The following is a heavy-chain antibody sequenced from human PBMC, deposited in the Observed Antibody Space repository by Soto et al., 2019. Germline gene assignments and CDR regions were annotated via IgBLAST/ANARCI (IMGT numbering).Heavy chain of an antibody. CDR2: IIPMFGTA. V-gene: IGHV1-69*13. Sequence: SVKVSCKAAVGTFSSYGISWVRQAPGQGLEWMGGIIPMFGTATHTQNFQGRLTITADESTSTAYMELSSLRSEDTAVYFCARAVGVTTLSYLDYWGQGTLVTVSS. CDR3: ARAVGVTTLSYLDY. J-gene: IGHJ4*02. D-gene: IGHD1-26*01. CDR1: VGTFSSYG.